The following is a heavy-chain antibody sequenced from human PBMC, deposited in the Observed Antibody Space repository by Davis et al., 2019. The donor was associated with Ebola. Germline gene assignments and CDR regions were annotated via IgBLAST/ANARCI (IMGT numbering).Heavy chain of an antibody. J-gene: IGHJ5*02. D-gene: IGHD4-17*01. CDR1: GFTFGDYA. V-gene: IGHV3-30*02. CDR2: IRYDGSDK. CDR3: AKGNRAMTTVTTFDL. Sequence: GGSLRLSCTASGFTFGDYAMSWFRQAPGKGLEWLAFIRYDGSDKYYADSVKGRFTISRDNAKNSLYLQMNSLRPEDAALYWCAKGNRAMTTVTTFDLWGQGTLVTVSS.